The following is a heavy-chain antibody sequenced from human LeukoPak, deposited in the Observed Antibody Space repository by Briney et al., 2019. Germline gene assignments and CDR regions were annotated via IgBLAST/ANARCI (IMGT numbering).Heavy chain of an antibody. Sequence: ASVKVSCKASGYTFTNYAMNWVRQAPGQGLEWMGWINTNTGNPTYAQGFTGRFVFSLDTSVSTAYLQISSLKAEDTAVYYRARPRRSFGSSDRTFDYWGQGALVTVSS. CDR3: ARPRRSFGSSDRTFDY. CDR2: INTNTGNP. D-gene: IGHD6-19*01. V-gene: IGHV7-4-1*02. J-gene: IGHJ4*02. CDR1: GYTFTNYA.